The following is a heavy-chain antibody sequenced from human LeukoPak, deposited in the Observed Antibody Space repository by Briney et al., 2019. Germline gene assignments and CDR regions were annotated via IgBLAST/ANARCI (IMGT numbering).Heavy chain of an antibody. CDR1: GYSISSGYY. J-gene: IGHJ4*02. V-gene: IGHV4-38-2*02. CDR3: ARDRVVVVPAAMQVDYFDY. CDR2: IYHSGST. Sequence: SETLSLTCTVSGYSISSGYYWGWIRQPPGKGLEWIGSIYHSGSTYYNPSLKSRVTISVDRSKNQFSLKLSSVTAADTAVYYCARDRVVVVPAAMQVDYFDYWGQGTLVTVSS. D-gene: IGHD2-2*01.